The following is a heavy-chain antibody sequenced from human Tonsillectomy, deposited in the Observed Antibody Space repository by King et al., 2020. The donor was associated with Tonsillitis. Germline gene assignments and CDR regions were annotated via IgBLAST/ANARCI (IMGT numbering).Heavy chain of an antibody. V-gene: IGHV1-69*09. CDR2: IIPILCRA. Sequence: QLVQSGAEVKKPGASVKVSRKASGGDLSNYAISWVRQAPGQGLEWMGRIIPILCRADYALKCQDRGTITADKSTSTAYMELSSLRSEDTAVYYCARALRGAIVYFDYWGQGTLVTVSS. D-gene: IGHD3-16*02. J-gene: IGHJ4*02. CDR1: GGDLSNYA. CDR3: ARALRGAIVYFDY.